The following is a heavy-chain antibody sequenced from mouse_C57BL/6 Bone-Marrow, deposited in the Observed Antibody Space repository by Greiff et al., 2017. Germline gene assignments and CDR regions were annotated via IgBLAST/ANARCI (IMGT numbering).Heavy chain of an antibody. CDR2: IDPSDSYT. J-gene: IGHJ4*01. Sequence: QVQLQQPGAELVRPGTSVKLSCKASGYTFTSYWMHWVKQRPGQGLESIGVIDPSDSYTNYNQQFKGKATLTVDTSSSTAYMQLSSLTSEAAAVYYSARGTIATVVHYYAMDYWGQRTSVTVSS. V-gene: IGHV1-59*01. CDR3: ARGTIATVVHYYAMDY. D-gene: IGHD1-1*01. CDR1: GYTFTSYW.